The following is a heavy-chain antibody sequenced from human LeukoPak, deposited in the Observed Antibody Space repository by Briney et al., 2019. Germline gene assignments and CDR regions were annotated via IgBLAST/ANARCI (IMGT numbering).Heavy chain of an antibody. Sequence: GGSLRLSCAASGFTFNNYAMSWVRQAPGKGLEWVSAISGSGGSTYYADSVKGRFTISRDNSKNTLYLQMNSLRAEDTALYHCARSPSSSWYYFDYWGQGTLVTVSS. CDR2: ISGSGGST. CDR3: ARSPSSSWYYFDY. J-gene: IGHJ4*02. CDR1: GFTFNNYA. D-gene: IGHD6-13*01. V-gene: IGHV3-23*01.